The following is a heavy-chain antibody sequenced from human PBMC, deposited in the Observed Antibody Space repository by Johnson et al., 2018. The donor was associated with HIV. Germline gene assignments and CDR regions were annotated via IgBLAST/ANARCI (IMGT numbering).Heavy chain of an antibody. CDR3: AKDRETFLEWLDAFDI. Sequence: VQLVESGGCVVQPGGSLRLSCAASGFTFSSYAMSWVRQAPGKGLEWVSAISGSGGSTYYADSVKGRFTISRDNSKNTLYLQMNSLRAEDTAVYYCAKDRETFLEWLDAFDIWGQGTMVTVSS. D-gene: IGHD3-3*02. J-gene: IGHJ3*02. V-gene: IGHV3-23*04. CDR1: GFTFSSYA. CDR2: ISGSGGST.